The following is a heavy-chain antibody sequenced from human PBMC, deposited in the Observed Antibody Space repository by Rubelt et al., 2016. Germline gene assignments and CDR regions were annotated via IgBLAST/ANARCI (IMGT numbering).Heavy chain of an antibody. CDR1: TSYG. CDR2: ISAYNGNT. CDR3: AVKSGSYSFDY. J-gene: IGHJ4*02. Sequence: TSYGISWVRQAPGQGLEWMGWISAYNGNTNYAQKLQGRVTMTTDTSTSTAYMELSSLRSEDTAVYYCAVKSGSYSFDYWGQGTLVTVSS. D-gene: IGHD1-26*01. V-gene: IGHV1-18*01.